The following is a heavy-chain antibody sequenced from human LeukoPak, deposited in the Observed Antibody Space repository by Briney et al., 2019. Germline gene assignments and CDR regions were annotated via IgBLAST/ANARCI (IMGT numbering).Heavy chain of an antibody. CDR2: ISSNGGST. J-gene: IGHJ4*02. V-gene: IGHV3-64D*06. D-gene: IGHD2-2*01. CDR1: GFTFSSYA. Sequence: GGSLRLSCSASGFTFSSYAMHWVRQAPGKGLEYVSAISSNGGSTYYADSVKGRFTISRDNSKNTLYPQMSGLRAEDTAVYYCVKRSHIVVVPAATGLDYWGQGTLVTVSS. CDR3: VKRSHIVVVPAATGLDY.